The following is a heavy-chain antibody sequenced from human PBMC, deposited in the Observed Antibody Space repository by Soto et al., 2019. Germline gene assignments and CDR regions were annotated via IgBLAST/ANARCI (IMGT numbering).Heavy chain of an antibody. V-gene: IGHV1-69*06. J-gene: IGHJ6*01. Sequence: SVQVSCKASGGTFSSYAISWVRQAPGQGLEWMGGMIPIFGTANYAQKFQGRVTITADKSTSTAYMELSSLRSEDTAVYYFARLNCYGSGSYSHYYYYCGMDFW. CDR2: MIPIFGTA. CDR3: ARLNCYGSGSYSHYYYYCGMDF. CDR1: GGTFSSYA. D-gene: IGHD3-10*01.